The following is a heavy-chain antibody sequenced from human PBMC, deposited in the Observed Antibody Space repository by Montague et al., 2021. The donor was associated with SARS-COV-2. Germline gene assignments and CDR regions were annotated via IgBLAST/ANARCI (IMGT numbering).Heavy chain of an antibody. CDR3: ASGIYPSGSYYNRYYYGLNI. Sequence: SETLSLPCAVHGGSLSGYYWSWIRQPPEKGLEWIGEINHSANTXXXPSXXXPVTISIDTSKNQFSLKMTSVTTADTATYYCASGIYPSGSYYNRYYYGLNIWGPGTTVIVSS. CDR2: INHSANT. J-gene: IGHJ6*02. V-gene: IGHV4-34*01. CDR1: GGSLSGYY. D-gene: IGHD3-10*01.